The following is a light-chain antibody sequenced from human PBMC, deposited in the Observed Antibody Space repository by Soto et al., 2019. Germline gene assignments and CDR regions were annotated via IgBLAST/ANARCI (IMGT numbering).Light chain of an antibody. CDR1: QSVSSN. CDR3: QQYNDWWT. Sequence: EIVMTQSPATLSVSLGERATLSCRASQSVSSNFAWYQQKPGQAPRLLIYGASTRASGVPARFSGSGSGIDFSFTISSLQSEDFAVYYCQQYNDWWTFGQGPKVEIK. CDR2: GAS. J-gene: IGKJ1*01. V-gene: IGKV3-15*01.